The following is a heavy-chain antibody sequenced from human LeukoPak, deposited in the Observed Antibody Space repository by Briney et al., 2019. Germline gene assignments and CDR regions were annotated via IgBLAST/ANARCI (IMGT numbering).Heavy chain of an antibody. CDR3: ARDRRVSGYDFGPHLY. CDR1: GYTFTGYF. Sequence: ASVKVSCKASGYTFTGYFMHWVRQAPGQGLEWMGWINPNSGGTNYAQKFQGRVTMTRDTSISTAYMELSRLRSDTTAVYYCARDRRVSGYDFGPHLYWGQGTLVTVSS. D-gene: IGHD5-12*01. CDR2: INPNSGGT. J-gene: IGHJ4*02. V-gene: IGHV1-2*02.